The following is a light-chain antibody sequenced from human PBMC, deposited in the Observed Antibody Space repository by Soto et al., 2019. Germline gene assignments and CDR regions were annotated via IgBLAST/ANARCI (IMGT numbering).Light chain of an antibody. CDR2: EVV. CDR1: KSDIGVYDF. V-gene: IGLV2-8*01. J-gene: IGLJ3*02. CDR3: QSYDVSLSTSV. Sequence: QSALTQPPSASGSPGQSVTISCTGTKSDIGVYDFVSWYQHHPGKAPRLIIYEVVQRPSGVPDRFSGSKSGNTASLAITGLQPEDEADYYCQSYDVSLSTSVFGGGTKLTVL.